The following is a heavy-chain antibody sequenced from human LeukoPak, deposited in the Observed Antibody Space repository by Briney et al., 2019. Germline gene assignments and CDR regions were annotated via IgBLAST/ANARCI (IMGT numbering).Heavy chain of an antibody. CDR3: ASPYYYDSSGYPTAFDY. D-gene: IGHD3-22*01. V-gene: IGHV1-69*13. J-gene: IGHJ4*02. Sequence: ASVKVSCKASGGTVSTHTINWVRQAPGQGLECIGGIIPIFGTANYAQKFQGRVTITADESTSTAYMELSSLRSEDTAVYYCASPYYYDSSGYPTAFDYWGQGTLVTVSS. CDR2: IIPIFGTA. CDR1: GGTVSTHT.